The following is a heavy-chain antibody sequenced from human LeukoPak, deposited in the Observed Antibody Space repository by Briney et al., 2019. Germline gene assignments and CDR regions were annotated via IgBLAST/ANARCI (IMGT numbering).Heavy chain of an antibody. CDR3: ARWEQWPDFDY. D-gene: IGHD6-19*01. CDR2: IYYSGST. Sequence: PSETLSLTCTVSGGSISSSSYYWGWIRQPPGKGLECIGSIYYSGSTSYHPSLKSRVTISVHTSKNQFSLNLSSVTAADTAVYYCARWEQWPDFDYWGQGTLVTVSS. CDR1: GGSISSSSYY. J-gene: IGHJ4*02. V-gene: IGHV4-39*07.